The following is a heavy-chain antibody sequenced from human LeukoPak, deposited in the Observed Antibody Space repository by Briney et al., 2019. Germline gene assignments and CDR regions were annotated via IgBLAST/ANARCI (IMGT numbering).Heavy chain of an antibody. CDR1: GFTFSSYA. J-gene: IGHJ4*02. V-gene: IGHV3-30-3*01. CDR3: AREYYYDGRSFGY. Sequence: PGGSLRLSCAASGFTFSSYAMHWVRQAPGKGLEWVAVISYDGSNKYYADSVKGRFTISRDNSKNTLYLQMNSLRAEDTAVYYCAREYYYDGRSFGYWGQGTLVTVSS. D-gene: IGHD3-22*01. CDR2: ISYDGSNK.